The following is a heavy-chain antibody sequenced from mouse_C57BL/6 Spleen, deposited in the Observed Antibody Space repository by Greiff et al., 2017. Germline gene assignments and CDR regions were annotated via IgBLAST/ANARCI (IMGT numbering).Heavy chain of an antibody. Sequence: QVQLQQPGAELVRPGSSVKLSCKASGYTFTSYWMDWVKQRPGQGLEWIGNIYPSDSETHYNQKFKDKATLTVDKSSSTAYMRLSSLTSEDSAVYYWAEWGSFYAMDCWGQGASVTVSS. V-gene: IGHV1-61*01. D-gene: IGHD1-1*02. CDR3: AEWGSFYAMDC. CDR1: GYTFTSYW. J-gene: IGHJ4*01. CDR2: IYPSDSET.